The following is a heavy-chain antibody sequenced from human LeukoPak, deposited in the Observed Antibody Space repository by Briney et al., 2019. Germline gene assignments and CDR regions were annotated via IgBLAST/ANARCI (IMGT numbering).Heavy chain of an antibody. CDR2: IKSKTDGGTT. CDR1: GFTFSNAW. V-gene: IGHV3-15*01. J-gene: IGHJ4*02. Sequence: GGSLRLSCAASGFTFSNAWMSWVRQAPGKGLEWVGRIKSKTDGGTTDYAAPVKGRFTISRDDSKNTLYLQMNSLKTEDTAVYYCTTRTREWELLPEKFDYWGQGTLVTVSS. CDR3: TTRTREWELLPEKFDY. D-gene: IGHD1-26*01.